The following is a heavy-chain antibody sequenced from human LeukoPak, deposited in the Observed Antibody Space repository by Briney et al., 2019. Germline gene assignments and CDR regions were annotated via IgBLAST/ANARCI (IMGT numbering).Heavy chain of an antibody. J-gene: IGHJ6*02. CDR1: GYTFTSYD. Sequence: ASVKVSCKASGYTFTSYDINWVRQATGQGLEWMGWMNPNSGNTGYAQKFQGRVTMTRNTSISTAYMELSSLRSEHTAVYYCARGSRTRGTMVRGVGYGMDVWGQGTTVTVSS. V-gene: IGHV1-8*01. CDR3: ARGSRTRGTMVRGVGYGMDV. D-gene: IGHD3-10*01. CDR2: MNPNSGNT.